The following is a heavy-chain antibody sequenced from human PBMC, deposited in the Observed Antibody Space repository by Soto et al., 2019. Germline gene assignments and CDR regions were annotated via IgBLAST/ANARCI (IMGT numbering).Heavy chain of an antibody. Sequence: ASVKVSCKASGGTFNNYLVNWVRQAPGQGLEWMGGILPIFATANYAQKFQGRVTITADKSMSTAYMELTSLRSEDTAVYYCAGRCDSTTCLGHFDYWGQGTLVTVSS. CDR1: GGTFNNYL. J-gene: IGHJ4*02. CDR3: AGRCDSTTCLGHFDY. V-gene: IGHV1-69*06. CDR2: ILPIFATA. D-gene: IGHD2-2*01.